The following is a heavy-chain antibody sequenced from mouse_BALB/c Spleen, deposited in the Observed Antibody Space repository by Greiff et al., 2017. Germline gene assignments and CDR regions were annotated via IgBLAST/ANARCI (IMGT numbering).Heavy chain of an antibody. Sequence: EVMLVESGGGLVKPGGSLKLSCAASGFTFSSYAMSWVRQTPEKRLEWVASISSGGSTYYPDSVKGRFTISRDNARNILYLQMSSLRSEDTAMYYCARDLLRLRYFDVWGAGTTVTVSS. V-gene: IGHV5-6-5*01. CDR1: GFTFSSYA. J-gene: IGHJ1*01. CDR3: ARDLLRLRYFDV. CDR2: ISSGGST. D-gene: IGHD1-2*01.